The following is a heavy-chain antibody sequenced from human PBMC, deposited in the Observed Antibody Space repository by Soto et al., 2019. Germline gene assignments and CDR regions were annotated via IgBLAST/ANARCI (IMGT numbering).Heavy chain of an antibody. Sequence: ASVKVSCKASGYTFTGYYMHWVRHSPGQGLEWMGWINPNSGGTNYAQKFQGRVTMTRDTSISTAYMELSRLRSDDTAVYYCARDSSIAARRVYYYYGMDVWGQGTTVTVSS. D-gene: IGHD6-6*01. J-gene: IGHJ6*02. V-gene: IGHV1-2*02. CDR3: ARDSSIAARRVYYYYGMDV. CDR1: GYTFTGYY. CDR2: INPNSGGT.